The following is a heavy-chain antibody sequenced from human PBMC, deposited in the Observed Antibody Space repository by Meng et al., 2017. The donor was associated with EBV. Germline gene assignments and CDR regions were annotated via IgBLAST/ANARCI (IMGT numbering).Heavy chain of an antibody. Sequence: QLQLQESGPGLVKPSETLSLTCPVPGGSISSSSYYWGWIRQPPGKGLEWIGSIYYSGSTYYNPSLKSRVTISVDTSKNQFSLKLSSVTAADTAVYYCARRGYSSSRTEFDPWGQGTLVTVSS. J-gene: IGHJ5*02. D-gene: IGHD6-13*01. CDR1: GGSISSSSYY. V-gene: IGHV4-39*07. CDR2: IYYSGST. CDR3: ARRGYSSSRTEFDP.